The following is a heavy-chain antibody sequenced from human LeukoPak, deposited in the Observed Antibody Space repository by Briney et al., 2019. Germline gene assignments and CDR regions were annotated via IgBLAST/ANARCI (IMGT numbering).Heavy chain of an antibody. Sequence: GGSLRLSCAASGFTFSNAWMGLVRQAPGKGLEVVGRIKSKRDGGTTHYAAAVKGRFTISRDDSKHTLYLKLNSLKPDDTAVYYCNTSGGNHWGKGNLVTVSS. CDR3: NTSGGNH. CDR2: IKSKRDGGTT. J-gene: IGHJ1*01. CDR1: GFTFSNAW. V-gene: IGHV3-15*01. D-gene: IGHD4-23*01.